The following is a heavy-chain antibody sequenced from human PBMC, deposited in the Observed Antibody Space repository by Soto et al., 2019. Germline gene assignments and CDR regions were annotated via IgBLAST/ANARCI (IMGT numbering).Heavy chain of an antibody. CDR3: GRGYCTSTTCEDYYVMDV. D-gene: IGHD2-2*01. CDR2: IIPIFARI. Sequence: QLQLVQSGAEVKKPGSAVKVSCKASGGTFREYAISWVRQAPGQGLEWLGGIIPIFARINYAQNFQGRVTITEDKSTSTAYMEVSSLSAGDTAVYYCGRGYCTSTTCEDYYVMDVWGQGTTVTVSS. J-gene: IGHJ6*02. V-gene: IGHV1-69*06. CDR1: GGTFREYA.